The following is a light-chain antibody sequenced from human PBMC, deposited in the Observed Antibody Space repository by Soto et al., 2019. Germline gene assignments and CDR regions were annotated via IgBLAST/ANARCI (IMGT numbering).Light chain of an antibody. CDR2: GTS. CDR1: QSVISSY. V-gene: IGKV3-20*01. CDR3: QQYGTSPWT. Sequence: EIVLTQSPGTLSLIPGERATLSCRASQSVISSYLAWYQQKPGQAPRVLVYGTSTRATGIPDRFSGSGSGRDFTLTISRLEPADFAVSYCQQYGTSPWTFGQGTKVEIK. J-gene: IGKJ1*01.